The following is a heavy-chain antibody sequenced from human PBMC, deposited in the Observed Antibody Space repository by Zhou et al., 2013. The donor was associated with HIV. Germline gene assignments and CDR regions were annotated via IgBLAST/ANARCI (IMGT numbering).Heavy chain of an antibody. CDR2: IKPSGGST. Sequence: QVQLVQSGAEVKKPGASVKVSCKASGDTFSTYYIHWVRQAPGQGLESMGIIKPSGGSTNYAQKFQGRLTMTRDTSTSTVYMELSRLTSEDTAIYYCARSITGYCGRTGCYLAYGSWAQGTLVTVS. D-gene: IGHD2-2*01. V-gene: IGHV1-46*01. J-gene: IGHJ5*02. CDR1: GDTFSTYY. CDR3: ARSITGYCGRTGCYLAYGS.